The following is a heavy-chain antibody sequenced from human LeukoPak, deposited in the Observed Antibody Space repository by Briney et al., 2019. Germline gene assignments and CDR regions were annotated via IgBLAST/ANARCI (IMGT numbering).Heavy chain of an antibody. CDR1: GFTFSSYG. CDR3: ARGDSYYYMAV. V-gene: IGHV3-23*01. CDR2: ISGSGGST. Sequence: GGTLRLSCAASGFTFSSYGMSWVRQAPGKGLEWVSAISGSGGSTYYADSVEGRFTISRDNSKNTLYLQMNSLRAEDTAVYYCARGDSYYYMAVWGKGTTVTVSS. J-gene: IGHJ6*03.